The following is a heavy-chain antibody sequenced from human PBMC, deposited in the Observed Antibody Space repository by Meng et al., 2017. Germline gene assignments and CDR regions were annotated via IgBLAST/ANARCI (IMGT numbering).Heavy chain of an antibody. J-gene: IGHJ4*02. V-gene: IGHV1-24*01. CDR3: AAYSGYDYYFDY. D-gene: IGHD5-12*01. Sequence: QVTLVKFGAEVKKPGDAVKVSCKVSGYTITELFMHGVRQVPGKGVEWMGGFDPEDGETIYAKKFQGRVTMAEDTSTETAYMELSSLRSEDTAVYYCAAYSGYDYYFDYWGQGTPVTVSS. CDR1: GYTITELF. CDR2: FDPEDGET.